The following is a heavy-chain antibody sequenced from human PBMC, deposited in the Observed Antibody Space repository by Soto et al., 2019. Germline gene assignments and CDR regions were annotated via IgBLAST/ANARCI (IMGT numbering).Heavy chain of an antibody. J-gene: IGHJ4*02. Sequence: QVQLVESGGGVVQPGRSLRLSCAASGFTFSSYGMHWVRQAPGKGLEWVAVISYDGSNKYYADSVKGRFTISRDNSKNTLYLQMNSLRAEDTAVYYCATEHQWLAPDYWGQGTLLTVSS. CDR3: ATEHQWLAPDY. D-gene: IGHD6-19*01. V-gene: IGHV3-30*03. CDR2: ISYDGSNK. CDR1: GFTFSSYG.